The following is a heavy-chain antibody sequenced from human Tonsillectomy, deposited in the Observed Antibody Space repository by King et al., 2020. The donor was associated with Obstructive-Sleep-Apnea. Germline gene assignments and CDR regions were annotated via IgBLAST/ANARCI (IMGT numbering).Heavy chain of an antibody. Sequence: QLQESGPGLVKPSETLSLTCAVSGYSISSGFYWGWIRQPPGKGLEWIGSIHHSGGTYYNPSLRSRVTISVDTSKNQFSLKLRSVTATDTAVYHCARDPNSGGGSCYFDYWGQGTLVAVSS. CDR1: GYSISSGFY. CDR3: ARDPNSGGGSCYFDY. D-gene: IGHD2-15*01. J-gene: IGHJ4*02. CDR2: IHHSGGT. V-gene: IGHV4-38-2*01.